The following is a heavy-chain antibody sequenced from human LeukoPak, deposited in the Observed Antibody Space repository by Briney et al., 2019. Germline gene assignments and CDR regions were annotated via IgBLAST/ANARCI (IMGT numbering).Heavy chain of an antibody. V-gene: IGHV4-34*01. Sequence: SETLSLTCAVSGGSFSGYYWSWIRQPPGQGLEWIGEINHSGSTNYNPSLKCRFTISVDTSKNQFSLKLSSVTAAGTAVYYCARGPHTGVNYDDSSGYYTWGQGTMVTVSS. J-gene: IGHJ5*02. CDR3: ARGPHTGVNYDDSSGYYT. CDR2: INHSGST. D-gene: IGHD3-22*01. CDR1: GGSFSGYY.